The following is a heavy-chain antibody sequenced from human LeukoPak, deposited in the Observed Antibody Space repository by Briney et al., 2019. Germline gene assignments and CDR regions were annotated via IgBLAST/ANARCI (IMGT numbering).Heavy chain of an antibody. D-gene: IGHD3-3*01. CDR1: GFTFRNYA. Sequence: GGSLRLSCAASGFTFRNYAMSWVRQAPGKGLEWVSVISGSGSSTYYADSVKGRFTISRDNSKNTVYLQMKSLRAEDTAVYFCAKDWADFWSGYFLFDYWGQGTLVTVSS. CDR3: AKDWADFWSGYFLFDY. J-gene: IGHJ4*02. V-gene: IGHV3-23*01. CDR2: ISGSGSST.